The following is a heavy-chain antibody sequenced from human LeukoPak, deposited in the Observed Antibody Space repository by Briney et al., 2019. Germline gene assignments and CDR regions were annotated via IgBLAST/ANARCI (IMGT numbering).Heavy chain of an antibody. D-gene: IGHD2-15*01. Sequence: GASVKVSCKVSGYTLTELFMHWVRQAPGKGLEWMGGFDAEDGERVYAQKFQGRVTMTEDTSTNTAYMELRSLRSEDTAVFYCATGFCSGDKCYSPYHYYGMDVWGQGTTVTVSS. J-gene: IGHJ6*02. CDR2: FDAEDGER. CDR3: ATGFCSGDKCYSPYHYYGMDV. V-gene: IGHV1-24*01. CDR1: GYTLTELF.